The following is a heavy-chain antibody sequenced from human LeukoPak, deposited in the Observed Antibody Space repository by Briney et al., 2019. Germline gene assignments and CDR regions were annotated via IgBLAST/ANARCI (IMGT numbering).Heavy chain of an antibody. D-gene: IGHD3-22*01. Sequence: GGSLRLSCAASGFTFSSYGMHWVRQAPGKGLEWVAFIRYDGSNKYYADSVKGRFTISRDNSKNTLYLQMNSLRAEDTAVYYCAKVEWAYYYDSSGYFRREDYWGQGTLVTVSS. CDR3: AKVEWAYYYDSSGYFRREDY. CDR1: GFTFSSYG. CDR2: IRYDGSNK. J-gene: IGHJ4*02. V-gene: IGHV3-30*02.